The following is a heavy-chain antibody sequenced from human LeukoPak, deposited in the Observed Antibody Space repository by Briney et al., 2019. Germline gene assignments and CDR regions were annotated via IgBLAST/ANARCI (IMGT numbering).Heavy chain of an antibody. J-gene: IGHJ3*02. CDR2: IIPIFGTA. Sequence: SVKVSCKASGGTFSSYAISWVRQAPGQGLEWMGGIIPIFGTADYAQKFQGRVTITADESTSTAYMELRSLRSDDTAVYYCASSQVTNDAFDIWGQGTMVTVSS. D-gene: IGHD5-18*01. CDR3: ASSQVTNDAFDI. CDR1: GGTFSSYA. V-gene: IGHV1-69*13.